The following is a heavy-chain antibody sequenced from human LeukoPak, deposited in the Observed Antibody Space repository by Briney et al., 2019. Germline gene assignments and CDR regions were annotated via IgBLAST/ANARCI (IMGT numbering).Heavy chain of an antibody. CDR3: ASEGVAATDTIDY. V-gene: IGHV3-33*01. CDR2: IWYDGSNK. Sequence: GGSLRLSCAASGFTFSSYGMHWVRQAPGKGLEWVAVIWYDGSNKYYADSVKDRFTISRDNSKNTLYLQMNSLRAEDTAVYYCASEGVAATDTIDYWGQGTLVTVSS. J-gene: IGHJ4*02. CDR1: GFTFSSYG. D-gene: IGHD2-15*01.